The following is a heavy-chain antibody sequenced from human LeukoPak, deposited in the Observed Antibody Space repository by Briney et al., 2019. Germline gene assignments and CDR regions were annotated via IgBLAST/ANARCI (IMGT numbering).Heavy chain of an antibody. CDR1: GYTFTSYD. CDR2: MNPNSSNT. V-gene: IGHV1-8*01. Sequence: ASVTVSCTASGYTFTSYDMNWVRQAAGQGLEWMGWMNPNSSNTGYAQKFQGRVTMTRNTSISTAYMELSSLRSEDTDVYYCARGRANANHWGQGTLVPVSS. J-gene: IGHJ4*02. CDR3: ARGRANANH.